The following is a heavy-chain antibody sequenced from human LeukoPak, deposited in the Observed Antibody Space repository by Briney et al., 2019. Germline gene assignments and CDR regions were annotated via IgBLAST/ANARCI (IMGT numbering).Heavy chain of an antibody. D-gene: IGHD6-19*01. V-gene: IGHV3-74*03. J-gene: IGHJ4*02. CDR3: AKDSPYSSGPYYFDY. CDR2: ISTDGTYT. CDR1: GFTFSSYW. Sequence: GGSLRLSCAASGFTFSSYWMHWVRQAPGKGLVWVSRISTDGTYTEYADSVKGRFTISRDNAKDTLYLQVNSLRAEDTAVYYCAKDSPYSSGPYYFDYWGQGTLVTVSS.